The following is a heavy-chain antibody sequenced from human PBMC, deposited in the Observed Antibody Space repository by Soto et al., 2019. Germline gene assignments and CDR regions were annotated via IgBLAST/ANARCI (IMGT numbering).Heavy chain of an antibody. Sequence: ELHLLESGGGLVQPGGSLRLSCAAAGFTFNNYAMNWVRQAPGKGLVLVSAITGSGGGTYYSDSVKGRFTISRDNSKNTLYLQMSSLRAEDTAVYYCAKYTNYGDEDCWGQGTLVTVSS. CDR1: GFTFNNYA. CDR3: AKYTNYGDEDC. CDR2: ITGSGGGT. D-gene: IGHD2-8*01. V-gene: IGHV3-23*01. J-gene: IGHJ4*02.